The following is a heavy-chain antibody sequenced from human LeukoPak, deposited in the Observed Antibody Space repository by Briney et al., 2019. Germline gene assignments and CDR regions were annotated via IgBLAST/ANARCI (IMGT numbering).Heavy chain of an antibody. V-gene: IGHV3-7*01. D-gene: IGHD1-26*01. J-gene: IGHJ5*02. CDR2: IKQDGSEK. Sequence: PGGSLRFSCAASGFTFSSYWMSWVRQAPGKGLEWVANIKQDGSEKYYVDSVKGRFTISRDNAKNSLYLQMNSLRAEDTAVYYCARAQWELPHWFDPWGQGTLVTVSS. CDR3: ARAQWELPHWFDP. CDR1: GFTFSSYW.